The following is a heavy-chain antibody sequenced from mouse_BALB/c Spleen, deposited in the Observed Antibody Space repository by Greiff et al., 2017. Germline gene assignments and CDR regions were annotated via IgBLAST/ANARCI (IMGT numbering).Heavy chain of an antibody. Sequence: EVKLMESGGGLVQPGGSLRLSCATSGFTFTDYYMSWVRQPPGKALEWLGFIRNKANGYTTEYSASVKGRFTISRDNSQSILYLQMNTLRAEDSATYYCARDMGKSPAWFAYWGQGTLVTVSA. CDR3: ARDMGKSPAWFAY. V-gene: IGHV7-3*02. CDR2: IRNKANGYTT. CDR1: GFTFTDYY. J-gene: IGHJ3*01.